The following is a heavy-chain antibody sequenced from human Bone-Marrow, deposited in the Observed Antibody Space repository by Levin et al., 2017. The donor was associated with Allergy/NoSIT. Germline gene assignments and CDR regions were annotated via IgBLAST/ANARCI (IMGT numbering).Heavy chain of an antibody. V-gene: IGHV3-15*01. CDR3: TTDRPWGRKEPLEDDYGMDV. CDR1: EFTFSNAW. J-gene: IGHJ6*02. Sequence: GGSLRLSCAASEFTFSNAWMSWVRQAPGKGLEWVGRIKSKTDGGTTDYAAPVKGRFTISRDDSKNTLYLQMNSLKTEDTAVYYCTTDRPWGRKEPLEDDYGMDVWGQGTTVTVSS. CDR2: IKSKTDGGTT. D-gene: IGHD3-16*01.